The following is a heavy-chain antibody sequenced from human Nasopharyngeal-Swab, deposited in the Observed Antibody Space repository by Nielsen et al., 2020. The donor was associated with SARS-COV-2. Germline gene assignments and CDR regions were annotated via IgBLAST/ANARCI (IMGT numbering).Heavy chain of an antibody. J-gene: IGHJ6*03. CDR3: ARGRKITMIVVVIPTHYYYMDV. D-gene: IGHD3-22*01. V-gene: IGHV1-8*01. CDR2: MNPNSGNT. CDR1: GYTFTSYE. Sequence: ASVKVSCKASGYTFTSYEINWVRQATGQGLEWMGWMNPNSGNTGYAQKFQGRVTMTRNTSISTAYMELSSLRSEDTAVYYCARGRKITMIVVVIPTHYYYMDVWGKGTTVTVSS.